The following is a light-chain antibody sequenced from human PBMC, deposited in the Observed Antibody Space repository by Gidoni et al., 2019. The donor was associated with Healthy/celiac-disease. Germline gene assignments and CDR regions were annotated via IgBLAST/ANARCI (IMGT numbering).Light chain of an antibody. CDR1: QSISSW. J-gene: IGKJ1*01. CDR3: QQYNSYWT. CDR2: DAS. V-gene: IGKV1-5*01. Sequence: DIQMTQSPSTLSASVGDRVTITCRASQSISSWLAWYQQKPGKAPKPLIYDASSLESGVPSRFSGSGSGTEFTLTISSLQPDDFATYYCQQYNSYWTFXXXTKVEIK.